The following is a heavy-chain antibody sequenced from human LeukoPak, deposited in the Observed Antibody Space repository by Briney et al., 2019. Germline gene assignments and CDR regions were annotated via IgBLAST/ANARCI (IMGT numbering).Heavy chain of an antibody. CDR1: GYSISSGYY. V-gene: IGHV4-38-2*01. Sequence: SSETLSLTCAVSGYSISSGYYWGWIRQPPGKGLEWIGSIHHSGSTYQNPSLKSRVSISVDTSKNHFSLKLSSVTAADTAVYYCARRDSASQGWFDPWGQGTLVTVSS. CDR2: IHHSGST. D-gene: IGHD2-21*02. J-gene: IGHJ5*02. CDR3: ARRDSASQGWFDP.